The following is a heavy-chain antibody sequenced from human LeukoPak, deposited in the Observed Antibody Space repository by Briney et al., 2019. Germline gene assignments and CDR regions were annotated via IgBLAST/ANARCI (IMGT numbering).Heavy chain of an antibody. CDR2: INPNSGGT. Sequence: ASVKVSCKASGYTFTGYYMHWVRQAPGHGREWIGRINPNSGGTNYAEKFQGRVTMTRDTSISTAYMELSRLRSDDTAVYYSARTRRGTGAFDIWGQGTMVTVSS. D-gene: IGHD3/OR15-3a*01. J-gene: IGHJ3*02. CDR3: ARTRRGTGAFDI. CDR1: GYTFTGYY. V-gene: IGHV1-2*06.